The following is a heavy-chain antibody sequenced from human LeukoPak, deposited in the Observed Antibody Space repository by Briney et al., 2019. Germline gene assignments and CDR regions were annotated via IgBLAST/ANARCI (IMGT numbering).Heavy chain of an antibody. CDR1: GYTFTIYG. Sequence: ASVKVSCKASGYTFTIYGISWVRQAPGQGLEWIGWISASNGNTNYAQKLQGRVTMPTDTSTSTAYMELRSLTSDDTAVYYCARYPLSYSSNWHYYFDYWGQGTLLTVSS. CDR3: ARYPLSYSSNWHYYFDY. J-gene: IGHJ4*02. D-gene: IGHD6-13*01. CDR2: ISASNGNT. V-gene: IGHV1-18*01.